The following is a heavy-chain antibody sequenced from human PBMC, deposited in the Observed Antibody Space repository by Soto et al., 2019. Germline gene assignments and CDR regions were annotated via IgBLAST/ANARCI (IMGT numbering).Heavy chain of an antibody. CDR2: IYYSGST. J-gene: IGHJ6*02. Sequence: SETLSLTCTVSGDSVSSNSYYWTWIRQPPGKGLEWIGYIYYSGSTNYNSSLKSRVTISVDTSKNQFSLKLTSLTAADTAVYYCARAWKEPWGGMDVWGQGTTVTVSS. D-gene: IGHD1-1*01. CDR1: GDSVSSNSYY. CDR3: ARAWKEPWGGMDV. V-gene: IGHV4-61*01.